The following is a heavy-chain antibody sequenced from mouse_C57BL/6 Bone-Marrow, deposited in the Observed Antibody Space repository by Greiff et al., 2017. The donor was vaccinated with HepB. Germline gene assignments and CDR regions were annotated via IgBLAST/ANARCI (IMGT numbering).Heavy chain of an antibody. Sequence: EVKLVESGGGLVQPGESLKLSCESNEYEFPSHDMSWVRKTPEKRLELVAAINSDGGSTYYPDTMERRFIISRDNTKKTLYLQMSSLRSEDTALYYSARQVLRRAWFAYWGQGTLVTVSA. CDR2: INSDGGST. CDR3: ARQVLRRAWFAY. V-gene: IGHV5-2*01. D-gene: IGHD1-2*01. J-gene: IGHJ3*01. CDR1: EYEFPSHD.